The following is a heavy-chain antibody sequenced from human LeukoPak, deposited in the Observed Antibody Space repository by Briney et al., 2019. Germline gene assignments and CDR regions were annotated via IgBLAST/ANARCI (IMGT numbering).Heavy chain of an antibody. J-gene: IGHJ5*02. CDR3: ARVGVYYGSGSYYSWFDP. D-gene: IGHD3-10*01. CDR1: GFTFSSYW. Sequence: GGSLRLSCAASGFTFSSYWMHWVRQAPGKGLVWVSRTNSDGSSTSYADSVKGRFTISRDNAKHTLYLQMNSLRAEDTAVYYCARVGVYYGSGSYYSWFDPWGQGTLVTVSS. V-gene: IGHV3-74*01. CDR2: TNSDGSST.